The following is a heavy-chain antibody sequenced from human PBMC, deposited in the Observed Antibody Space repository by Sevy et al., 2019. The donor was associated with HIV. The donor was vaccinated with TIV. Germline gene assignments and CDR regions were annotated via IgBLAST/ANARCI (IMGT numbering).Heavy chain of an antibody. CDR1: GFTFSSYA. CDR3: ARAGRFLEWLLPHY. J-gene: IGHJ4*02. V-gene: IGHV3-30*04. D-gene: IGHD3-3*01. Sequence: GGSLRLPCAASGFTFSSYAMHWVRQAPGKGLEWVAVISYDGSNKYYADSVKGRFTISRDNSKNTLYLQMNSLRAEDTAVYYCARAGRFLEWLLPHYWGQGTLVTVSS. CDR2: ISYDGSNK.